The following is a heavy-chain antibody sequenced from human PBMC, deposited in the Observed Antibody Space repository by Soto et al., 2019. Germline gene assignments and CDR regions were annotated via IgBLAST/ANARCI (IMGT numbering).Heavy chain of an antibody. D-gene: IGHD5-18*01. CDR1: GGSISSSSYY. J-gene: IGHJ4*02. Sequence: TSETLSLTCTVSGGSISSSSYYWGWIRQPPGKGLEWIGSIYYSGSTYYNPSLKSRVTISVDTSKNQFSLKLSSVTAADTAVYYCARPRGYSYGYEAYFDYWGQGTLVTVSS. CDR2: IYYSGST. V-gene: IGHV4-39*01. CDR3: ARPRGYSYGYEAYFDY.